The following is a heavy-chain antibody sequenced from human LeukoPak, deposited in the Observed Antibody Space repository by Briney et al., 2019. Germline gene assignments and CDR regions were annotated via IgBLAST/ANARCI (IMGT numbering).Heavy chain of an antibody. CDR2: INPNSGGT. CDR3: ARGEFTGSAIDY. J-gene: IGHJ4*02. D-gene: IGHD2-2*02. Sequence: ASVKVSCKASGYTFTGYYMHWVRQAPGQGLEWMGWINPNSGGTNYAQKFQGRVTMTRDTSISTAYMELSRLGSDDTAVYYCARGEFTGSAIDYWGQGTLVTVSS. V-gene: IGHV1-2*02. CDR1: GYTFTGYY.